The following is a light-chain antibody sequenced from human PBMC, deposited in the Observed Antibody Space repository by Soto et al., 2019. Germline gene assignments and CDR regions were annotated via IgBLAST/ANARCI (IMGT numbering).Light chain of an antibody. CDR2: EVN. J-gene: IGLJ3*02. V-gene: IGLV2-8*01. Sequence: QSALTQPPSASGSPGQSVTISCTGTSGDVGRYKFVSWYQHHPGKAPKLLIHEVNQRPSGVPDRFSGSKSGNTASLTVSGLQAEDEADYYCCSYVGNDNWVFGGGTKVTVL. CDR1: SGDVGRYKF. CDR3: CSYVGNDNWV.